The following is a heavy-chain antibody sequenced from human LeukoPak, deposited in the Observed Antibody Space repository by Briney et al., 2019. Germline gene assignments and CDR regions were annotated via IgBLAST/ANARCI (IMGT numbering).Heavy chain of an antibody. CDR3: ARAAYYYGSGSYYPDY. CDR2: INPNSGGT. D-gene: IGHD3-10*01. Sequence: ASVKVSCKASGYTFTGYYMHWVRQAPGQGLEWIGRINPNSGGTNYAQKFQGRVTMTRDTSISTAYMELSRLRSDDTAVYYCARAAYYYGSGSYYPDYWGQGTLVTVSS. CDR1: GYTFTGYY. V-gene: IGHV1-2*06. J-gene: IGHJ4*02.